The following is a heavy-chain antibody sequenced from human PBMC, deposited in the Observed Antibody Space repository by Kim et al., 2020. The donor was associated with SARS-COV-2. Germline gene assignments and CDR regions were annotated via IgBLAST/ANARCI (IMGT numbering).Heavy chain of an antibody. CDR2: IYYSGST. D-gene: IGHD3-16*01. CDR3: GKMISSGGGYYLDY. V-gene: IGHV4-28*01. J-gene: IGHJ4*02. CDR1: GYSISRSNW. Sequence: SETLSLTCAVSGYSISRSNWWGWIRQPPGKELELIGYIYYSGSTYYNPSLKSRLTMSVDTSKNQFSLTLSYVTAVDTAVYYCGKMISSGGGYYLDYWGQG.